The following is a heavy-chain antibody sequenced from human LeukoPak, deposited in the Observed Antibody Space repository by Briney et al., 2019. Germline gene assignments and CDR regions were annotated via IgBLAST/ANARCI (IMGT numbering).Heavy chain of an antibody. D-gene: IGHD4-23*01. CDR3: AKDSPPATVGTSFDY. CDR2: ISGSGGST. Sequence: PGRSLRLPCAASGFTFSSYGMSWVRQAPGKGLEWVSAISGSGGSTYYADSVKGRFTISRDNSKNTLYLQMNSLRAEDTAVYYCAKDSPPATVGTSFDYWGQGTLVTVSS. V-gene: IGHV3-23*01. J-gene: IGHJ4*02. CDR1: GFTFSSYG.